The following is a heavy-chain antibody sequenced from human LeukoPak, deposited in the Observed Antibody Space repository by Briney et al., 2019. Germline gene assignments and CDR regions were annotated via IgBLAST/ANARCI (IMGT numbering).Heavy chain of an antibody. CDR3: ARTPDTVDYYYGMDV. CDR1: GGSISSYY. J-gene: IGHJ6*02. D-gene: IGHD4-23*01. CDR2: IYYSGST. Sequence: SETLSLTCTVSGGSISSYYWSWIRQPPGKGLEWIGYIYYSGSTNYNPSLKSRVTISVDTSKNQFSLKLSSVTAADTAVYYCARTPDTVDYYYGMDVWGQGTTVTVSS. V-gene: IGHV4-59*08.